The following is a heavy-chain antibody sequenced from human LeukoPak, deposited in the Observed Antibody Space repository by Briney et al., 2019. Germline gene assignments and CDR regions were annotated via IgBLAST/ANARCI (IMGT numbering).Heavy chain of an antibody. CDR2: IYTSGST. CDR3: ASGLSDSSGYYGLDY. CDR1: GGSISSGSYY. J-gene: IGHJ4*02. V-gene: IGHV4-61*02. D-gene: IGHD3-22*01. Sequence: SSETLSLTCTVSGGSISSGSYYWSWIRQPAGKGLEWIGRIYTSGSTNYNPSLKRRVTISVDTSKNQYSLKLSSVTAADTAVYYCASGLSDSSGYYGLDYWGQGTLVTVSA.